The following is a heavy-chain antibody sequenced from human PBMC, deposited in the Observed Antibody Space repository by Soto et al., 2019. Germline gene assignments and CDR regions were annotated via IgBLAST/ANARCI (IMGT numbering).Heavy chain of an antibody. CDR1: GFTFSSYY. D-gene: IGHD2-15*01. CDR2: IGTAGDT. J-gene: IGHJ6*02. Sequence: PGVSLGLSFAASGFTFSSYYMHWVRQATGKGLEWVSAIGTAGDTYYPGSVKGRFTISRENAKNSLYLQMNSLRAGDTAVYYCARQLGCSGGSCYWYYGMDVWGQGTTVTVSS. CDR3: ARQLGCSGGSCYWYYGMDV. V-gene: IGHV3-13*04.